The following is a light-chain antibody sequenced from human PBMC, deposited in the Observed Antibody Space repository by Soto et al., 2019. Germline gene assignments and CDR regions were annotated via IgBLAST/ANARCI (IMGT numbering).Light chain of an antibody. J-gene: IGKJ4*01. V-gene: IGKV3D-15*01. CDR1: QSISRT. Sequence: EIVLTQSPDTLSVSPGERATLSCMASQSISRTLAWYQQKSGQPPRLLINDPFTRAPGFPARLRRSGSGTEFTLTISSLQSEDFAVYYCQQYNNWPFTFGGGAKVDIK. CDR3: QQYNNWPFT. CDR2: DPF.